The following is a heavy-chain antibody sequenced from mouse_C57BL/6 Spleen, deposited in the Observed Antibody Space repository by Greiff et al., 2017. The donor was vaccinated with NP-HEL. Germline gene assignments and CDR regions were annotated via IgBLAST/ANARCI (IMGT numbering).Heavy chain of an antibody. Sequence: VQLQQSGAELVMPGASVKLSCKASGYTFTSYWMHWVKQRPGQGLEWIGEIDPSDSYTNYNQKFKGKSTLTVDKSSSTAYMQLSSLTSEDSAVYYGARLGWDGPYYFDYWGQGTTLTVSS. CDR3: ARLGWDGPYYFDY. CDR1: GYTFTSYW. V-gene: IGHV1-69*01. D-gene: IGHD4-1*01. J-gene: IGHJ2*01. CDR2: IDPSDSYT.